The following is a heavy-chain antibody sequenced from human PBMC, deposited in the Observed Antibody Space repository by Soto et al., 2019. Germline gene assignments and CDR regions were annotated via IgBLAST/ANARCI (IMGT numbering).Heavy chain of an antibody. CDR1: GGSVSSGSYY. J-gene: IGHJ4*02. V-gene: IGHV4-61*01. CDR3: ARVNIVATYFDY. Sequence: SETLSLTCTVSGGSVSSGSYYWSWIRQPPGKGLEWIGYTYYSGSTNYNPSLKSRVTISVDTSKNQFSLKLSSVTAADTAVYYCARVNIVATYFDYWGQGTLVTVSS. D-gene: IGHD5-12*01. CDR2: TYYSGST.